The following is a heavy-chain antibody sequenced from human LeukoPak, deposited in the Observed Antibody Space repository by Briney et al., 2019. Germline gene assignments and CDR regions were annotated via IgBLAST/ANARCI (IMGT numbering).Heavy chain of an antibody. D-gene: IGHD3-3*01. CDR3: ARSHGVLRFLEWLSPPMDV. Sequence: GGSLRLSCAASGFTFSSYAMHWVRQAPGKGLEYVSAISSNGGSTYYANSVKGRFTISRDNSKNTLYLQMGSLRAEDMAVYYCARSHGVLRFLEWLSPPMDVWGKGTTVTVSS. CDR1: GFTFSSYA. V-gene: IGHV3-64*01. CDR2: ISSNGGST. J-gene: IGHJ6*03.